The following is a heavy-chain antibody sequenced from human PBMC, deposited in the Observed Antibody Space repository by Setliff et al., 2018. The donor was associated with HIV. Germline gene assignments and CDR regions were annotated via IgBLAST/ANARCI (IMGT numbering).Heavy chain of an antibody. Sequence: SETLSLTCTVSGGSISSGGYYWSWIRQHPGKGLEWIGYIYYSGATYYNPSLRGRVTISVDSSKNQFSLRLSSLTAADTAVYFCARDLRGARWYFDYWSQVTLVTVSS. CDR1: GGSISSGGYY. J-gene: IGHJ4*02. CDR3: ARDLRGARWYFDY. CDR2: IYYSGAT. D-gene: IGHD3-10*01. V-gene: IGHV4-31*03.